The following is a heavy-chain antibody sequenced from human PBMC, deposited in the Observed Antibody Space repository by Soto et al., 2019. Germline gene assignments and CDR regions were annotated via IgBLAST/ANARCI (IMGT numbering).Heavy chain of an antibody. Sequence: PGGLLSLSCAASGFTFRSYAMGWVRQAPGKGLEWVSANSGSGGSTYYADSVKGRFTISRGNAKNTLYLQINSLRVEDTAVYYCAKVNNDILTGYFMDVWGKGPTATGSS. CDR1: GFTFRSYA. J-gene: IGHJ6*03. CDR3: AKVNNDILTGYFMDV. CDR2: NSGSGGST. V-gene: IGHV3-23*01. D-gene: IGHD3-9*01.